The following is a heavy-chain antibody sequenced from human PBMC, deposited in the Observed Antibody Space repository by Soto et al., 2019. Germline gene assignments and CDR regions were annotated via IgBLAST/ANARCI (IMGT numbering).Heavy chain of an antibody. CDR2: IYYSGTT. V-gene: IGHV4-59*01. J-gene: IGHJ3*02. CDR1: GGSISSYN. CDR3: ARDPSIGAFDI. Sequence: QVQLQESGPGLVRPSETLSLTCTVSGGSISSYNWSWIRQPPGKGLEWIGFIYYSGTTKYNPSLKSRATISVDTSKNQFSLKLSSVTAADTAVYYCARDPSIGAFDIWGQGTVVTVSS.